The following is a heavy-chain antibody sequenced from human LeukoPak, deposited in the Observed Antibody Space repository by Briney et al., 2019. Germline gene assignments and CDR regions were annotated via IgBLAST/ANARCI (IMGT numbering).Heavy chain of an antibody. V-gene: IGHV4-59*01. D-gene: IGHD2-15*01. J-gene: IGHJ3*02. CDR2: IYYSGNT. CDR1: GDSISNYY. Sequence: SETLSLTCTVSGDSISNYYWSWIRQPPGKGLEWIGYIYYSGNTNYNPSLKSRITISVDTSKNQFSLKLSSVTTADTAVYYCARDGGRDAFDIWGQGTMVAVSS. CDR3: ARDGGRDAFDI.